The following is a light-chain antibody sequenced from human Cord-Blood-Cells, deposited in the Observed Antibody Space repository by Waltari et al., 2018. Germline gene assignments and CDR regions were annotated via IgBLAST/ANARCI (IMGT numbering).Light chain of an antibody. Sequence: DIQITQSPSTLSASVGERVTITCRASQSISSWLSWYHQKPGKAPKLLIYDASSLESGVPSRFSGSGSGTEFTLTISSLQPDDFATYYCQQYNSYWTFGQGTKVEIK. CDR3: QQYNSYWT. J-gene: IGKJ1*01. V-gene: IGKV1-5*01. CDR1: QSISSW. CDR2: DAS.